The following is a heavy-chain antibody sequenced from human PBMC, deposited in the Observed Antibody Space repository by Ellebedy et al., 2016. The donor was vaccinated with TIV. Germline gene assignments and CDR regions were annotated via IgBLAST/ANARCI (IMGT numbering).Heavy chain of an antibody. CDR1: GYIFTTYL. CDR3: ARERESTCYFDY. V-gene: IGHV1-46*01. Sequence: AASVKVSCKASGYIFTTYLIHWVRQAPGQGLEWVGRINPSDGAIHYAQSFQGRVTMTRDTSTSTVYMELSSLRSEDTAVYFCARERESTCYFDYWGHGTLLTVS. CDR2: INPSDGAI. J-gene: IGHJ4*01. D-gene: IGHD5/OR15-5a*01.